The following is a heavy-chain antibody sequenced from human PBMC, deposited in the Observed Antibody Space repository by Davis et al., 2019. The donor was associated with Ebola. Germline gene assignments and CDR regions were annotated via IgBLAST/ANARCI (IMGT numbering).Heavy chain of an antibody. J-gene: IGHJ6*02. D-gene: IGHD3-3*01. CDR1: GFTFSSYG. CDR2: IWYDGSNK. Sequence: GGSLRLSCAASGFTFSSYGMHWVRQAPGKGLEWVAVIWYDGSNKYYADSVKGRFTISRDNSKNTLYLQMNSLRAEDTAVYYCARDPKSYDFWSGYYNYYYGMDVWGQGTTVTVSS. V-gene: IGHV3-33*01. CDR3: ARDPKSYDFWSGYYNYYYGMDV.